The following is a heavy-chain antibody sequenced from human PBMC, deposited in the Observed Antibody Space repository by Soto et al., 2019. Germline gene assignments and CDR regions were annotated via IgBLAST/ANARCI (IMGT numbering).Heavy chain of an antibody. CDR1: GGSISSSSYY. Sequence: SETLSLTCTVSGGSISSSSYYWGWIRQPPGKGLEWIGSIYYSGSTYYNPSLKSRVTISVDTSKNQFSLKLSSVTAADTAVYYCARRMSYCSGGSCYSARWFDPWGQGTLVTVSS. J-gene: IGHJ5*02. V-gene: IGHV4-39*01. CDR2: IYYSGST. D-gene: IGHD2-15*01. CDR3: ARRMSYCSGGSCYSARWFDP.